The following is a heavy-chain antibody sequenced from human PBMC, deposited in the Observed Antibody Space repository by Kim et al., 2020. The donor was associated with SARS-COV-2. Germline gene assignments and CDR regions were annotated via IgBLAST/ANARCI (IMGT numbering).Heavy chain of an antibody. J-gene: IGHJ5*02. CDR3: VKLFTSGWYADP. CDR2: ISSDGNDK. Sequence: GGSLRLSCAASGLIFSGHGMEWVRQAPGKGLEWVAAISSDGNDKYYGDSVKGRFTISRDNSRNTLYLQIDSLRPEDTAVYYCVKLFTSGWYADPWGQGTLVTVSS. D-gene: IGHD6-19*01. V-gene: IGHV3-30*18. CDR1: GLIFSGHG.